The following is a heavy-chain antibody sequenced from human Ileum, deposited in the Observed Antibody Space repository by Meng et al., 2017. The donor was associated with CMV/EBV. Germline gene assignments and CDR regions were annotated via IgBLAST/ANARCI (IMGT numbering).Heavy chain of an antibody. CDR1: DFTLDGAW. V-gene: IGHV3-15*07. J-gene: IGHJ4*02. Sequence: CVASDFTLDGAWMNWVRQAPGKGLGWVGRVKSASAGGAADAAAPVKGRFTVLRDDSRKTVHLQMDNLKIEDTAVYYCTTGWDQYFDFWGQGALVTVSS. CDR2: VKSASAGGAA. D-gene: IGHD1-26*01. CDR3: TTGWDQYFDF.